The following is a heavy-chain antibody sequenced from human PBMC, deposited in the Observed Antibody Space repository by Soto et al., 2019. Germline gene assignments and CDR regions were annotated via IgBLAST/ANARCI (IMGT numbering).Heavy chain of an antibody. CDR3: TREAMDTAMVTFDY. D-gene: IGHD5-18*01. CDR2: ISYDGSNK. V-gene: IGHV3-30*04. J-gene: IGHJ4*02. Sequence: GGSLRLSCAASGFTFSSYAMHWVRQAPGKGLEWVAVISYDGSNKYYADSVKGRFTISRDNSKNTLYLQMNSLGAEDTAVYCCTREAMDTAMVTFDYWGQGTLVTVSS. CDR1: GFTFSSYA.